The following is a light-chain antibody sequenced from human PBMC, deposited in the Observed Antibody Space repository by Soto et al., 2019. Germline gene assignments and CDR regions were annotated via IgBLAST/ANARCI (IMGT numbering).Light chain of an antibody. J-gene: IGLJ3*02. Sequence: QSVLTQSSSASASLGSSVKLTCTLSSGHSNYIIAWHHQQPGKAPRYLMKLEGSGTYNKGSGVPDRFSGSNSGADRYLTIPNLQFEDEADYYCETWDSNTRVFGGGTKLTVL. CDR3: ETWDSNTRV. V-gene: IGLV4-60*02. CDR1: SGHSNYI. CDR2: LEGSGTY.